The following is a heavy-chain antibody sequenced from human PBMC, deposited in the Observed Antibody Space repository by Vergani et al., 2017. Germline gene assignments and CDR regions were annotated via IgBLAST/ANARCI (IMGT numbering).Heavy chain of an antibody. Sequence: QVQLQESGPGLVKPSETLSLTCTVSGDSVISTDYHWGWIRQPPGKGLEWIGSMNYSGSTSYNPSLVSRIFISFETPKDQFSLRLTSVTAANTAVYYCASKRGACRAAYCHSYDFWGPGTLVGVSS. J-gene: IGHJ4*02. CDR2: MNYSGST. CDR1: GDSVISTDYH. D-gene: IGHD2-15*01. CDR3: ASKRGACRAAYCHSYDF. V-gene: IGHV4-39*01.